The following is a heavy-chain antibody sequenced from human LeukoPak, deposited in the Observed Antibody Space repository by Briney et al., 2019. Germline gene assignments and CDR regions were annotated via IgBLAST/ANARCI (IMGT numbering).Heavy chain of an antibody. V-gene: IGHV4-39*01. CDR1: GGSISSSSYY. Sequence: SETLSLTCTVSGGSISSSSYYWGWIRQPPGKELEWIGSIYYSGSTYYNPSLKSRVTISVDTSKNQFSLKLSSVTAADTAVYYCARRSVWSGYFDYWGQGTLVTVSS. D-gene: IGHD3-3*01. CDR2: IYYSGST. CDR3: ARRSVWSGYFDY. J-gene: IGHJ4*02.